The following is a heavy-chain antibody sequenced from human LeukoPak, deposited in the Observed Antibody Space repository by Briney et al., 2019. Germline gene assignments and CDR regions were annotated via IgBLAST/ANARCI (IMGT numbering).Heavy chain of an antibody. V-gene: IGHV3-74*03. CDR1: DTTFSWSW. D-gene: IGHD2-2*01. Sequence: GSLILSCVVSDTTFSWSWMHWVRPAPGKGLVWVSCITCDGRVTMYAECVKGQFTISRDNAKDTVYLHMTSLRAEDTAVYYCARDRKYAMDVWGEGTTVSVSS. CDR2: ITCDGRVT. CDR3: ARDRKYAMDV. J-gene: IGHJ6*03.